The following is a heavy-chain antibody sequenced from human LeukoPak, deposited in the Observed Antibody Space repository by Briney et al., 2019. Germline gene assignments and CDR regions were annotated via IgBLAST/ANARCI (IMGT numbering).Heavy chain of an antibody. Sequence: PGGSLRLSCAASGFTFSSYGMHWVRQAPGKGLEWVAFIRYGGSNKYYADSVKGRFTISRDNSKNTLYLQMNSLRAEDTAVYYCAKDDNIRAFDYWGQGTLVTVSS. V-gene: IGHV3-30*02. CDR1: GFTFSSYG. D-gene: IGHD2/OR15-2a*01. CDR3: AKDDNIRAFDY. CDR2: IRYGGSNK. J-gene: IGHJ4*02.